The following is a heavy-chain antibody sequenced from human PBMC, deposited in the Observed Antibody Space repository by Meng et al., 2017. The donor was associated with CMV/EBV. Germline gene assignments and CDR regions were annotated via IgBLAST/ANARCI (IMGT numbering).Heavy chain of an antibody. CDR3: ARVLRGSKDAFDI. D-gene: IGHD3-10*01. J-gene: IGHJ3*02. V-gene: IGHV4-39*07. Sequence: SETLSLTCTVSGGSISSSSYYWGWIRQPPGKGLEWIGSIYYSGSTYYNPSLKSRVTISVDTSKNQFSLKLSSVTAADTAVYYCARVLRGSKDAFDIWVRGTMVTVSS. CDR1: GGSISSSSYY. CDR2: IYYSGST.